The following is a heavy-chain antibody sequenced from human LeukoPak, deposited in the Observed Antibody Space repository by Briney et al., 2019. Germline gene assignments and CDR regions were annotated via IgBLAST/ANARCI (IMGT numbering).Heavy chain of an antibody. CDR3: TRPHKGYNWNDARAFDI. Sequence: GGSLRLSCAASGFTFSGSAMHWVRQASGKGLEWVGRIRSKANRYATAYAASVKGRFTISRDDSKNTAYLQMNSLKTEDTAVYYCTRPHKGYNWNDARAFDIWGQGTMVTVSS. V-gene: IGHV3-73*01. J-gene: IGHJ3*02. CDR2: IRSKANRYAT. CDR1: GFTFSGSA. D-gene: IGHD1-20*01.